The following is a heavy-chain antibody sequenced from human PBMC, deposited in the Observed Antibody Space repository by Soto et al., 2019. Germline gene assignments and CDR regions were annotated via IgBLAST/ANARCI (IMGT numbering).Heavy chain of an antibody. CDR2: ISTSGGTT. D-gene: IGHD3-10*01. Sequence: GGSLRLSCSASGFTFSVCAMGWVRQAPGKGLEWVSTISTSGGTTYYADSVKGRFTISRDNSKNTLFLQMNSLRAEDTAVYYCARDWNVLLWFGELPVFGYWGQGTLVTVSS. CDR1: GFTFSVCA. J-gene: IGHJ4*02. CDR3: ARDWNVLLWFGELPVFGY. V-gene: IGHV3-23*01.